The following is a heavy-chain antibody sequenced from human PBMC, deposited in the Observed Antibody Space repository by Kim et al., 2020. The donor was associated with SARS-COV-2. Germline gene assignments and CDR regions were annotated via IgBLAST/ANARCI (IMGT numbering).Heavy chain of an antibody. CDR3: AKDLLVYVVVSRYFDY. CDR2: ISGSGGST. Sequence: GGSLRLSCAASGFTFSSYAMSWVRQAPGKGLEWVSAISGSGGSTYYADSVKGRFTISRDNSKNTLYLQMNSLRAEDMAVYYCAKDLLVYVVVSRYFDYWGQGTLVTVSS. D-gene: IGHD2-21*01. CDR1: GFTFSSYA. J-gene: IGHJ4*02. V-gene: IGHV3-23*01.